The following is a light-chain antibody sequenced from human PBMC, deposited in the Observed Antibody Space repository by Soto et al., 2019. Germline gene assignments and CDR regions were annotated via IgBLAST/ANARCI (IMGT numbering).Light chain of an antibody. Sequence: EIVLTQSPATLSLSPGERATLSCRASQSVGSHLLWYQQKPGQAPRLLIFDASNRATGIPARFSGSGSGTDFALSISSLEPEDFAVYYCGQFVSAPPRTFGQGTKVDIK. CDR3: GQFVSAPPRT. CDR2: DAS. CDR1: QSVGSH. J-gene: IGKJ1*01. V-gene: IGKV3-11*01.